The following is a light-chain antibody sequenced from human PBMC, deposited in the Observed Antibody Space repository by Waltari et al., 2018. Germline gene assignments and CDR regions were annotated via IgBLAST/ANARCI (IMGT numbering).Light chain of an antibody. CDR1: QSLLHSSGNTY. V-gene: IGKV2-28*01. Sequence: DIVMTQSPLFLPVTPGEPASISCRSSQSLLHSSGNTYLDWYLQKPGQSPQLLIYMITNRASGFPDRFSGSGSGTDFTLKISRVEAEDVGIYYCMQARQTPWTFGQGTRVEIK. J-gene: IGKJ1*01. CDR3: MQARQTPWT. CDR2: MIT.